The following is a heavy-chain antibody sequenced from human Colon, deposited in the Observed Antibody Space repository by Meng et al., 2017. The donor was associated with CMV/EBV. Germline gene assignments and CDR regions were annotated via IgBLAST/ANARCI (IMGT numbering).Heavy chain of an antibody. CDR1: GFTFNNYA. V-gene: IGHV3-23*01. CDR3: ARDQEGSLFDY. CDR2: ISAGGESR. J-gene: IGHJ4*02. Sequence: GGSLRLSCAASGFTFNNYAMNWVRLAPGKGLEWVSGISAGGESRYYVESVKGRFTISRDNSRNTLHLEMNSLRAEDTAVYYCARDQEGSLFDYWGQGTLVTVSS.